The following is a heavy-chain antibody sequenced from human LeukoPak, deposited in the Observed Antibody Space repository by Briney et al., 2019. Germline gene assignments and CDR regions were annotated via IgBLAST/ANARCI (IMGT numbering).Heavy chain of an antibody. CDR3: ARSSSSWYAGWFDP. D-gene: IGHD6-13*01. CDR1: GGSISSYY. V-gene: IGHV4-4*07. J-gene: IGHJ5*02. Sequence: SETLSLTCTVSGGSISSYYWSWIRQPAGKGLEWIGRIYTSGSTNYNPSLKSRVTTSVDTSKNQFSLKLSSVTAADTAVYYCARSSSSWYAGWFDPWGQGTLVTVSS. CDR2: IYTSGST.